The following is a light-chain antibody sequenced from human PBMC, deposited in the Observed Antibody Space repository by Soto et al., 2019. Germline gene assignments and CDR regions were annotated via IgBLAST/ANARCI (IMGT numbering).Light chain of an antibody. J-gene: IGKJ5*01. CDR3: QQYGNPRIT. Sequence: ETGLTQSPGTLSLSPGERATLSCRASQSVRNNYLAWYQQKPGQAPRLLTSGASSRAAGIPDRFSGSGSETDFTLTISRLEPEDFALYFCQQYGNPRITFGQGTRPEI. CDR1: QSVRNNY. CDR2: GAS. V-gene: IGKV3-20*01.